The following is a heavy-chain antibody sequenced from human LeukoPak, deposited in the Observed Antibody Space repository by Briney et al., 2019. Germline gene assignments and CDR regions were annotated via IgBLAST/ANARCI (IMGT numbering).Heavy chain of an antibody. Sequence: SVKVSCKASGGTFSSYAISWVRQAPGQGLEWMGRIIPIFGTANYAQKFQGRVTITTDESTSTAYMELSSLRSEDTAVYYCASSIAAAGRNVRYIDVWGKGTTVTVSS. CDR3: ASSIAAAGRNVRYIDV. D-gene: IGHD6-13*01. J-gene: IGHJ6*03. CDR2: IIPIFGTA. V-gene: IGHV1-69*05. CDR1: GGTFSSYA.